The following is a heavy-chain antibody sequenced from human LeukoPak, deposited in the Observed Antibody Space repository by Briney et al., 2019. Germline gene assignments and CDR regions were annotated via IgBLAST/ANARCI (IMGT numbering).Heavy chain of an antibody. CDR1: GFTFSSYP. J-gene: IGHJ4*02. CDR3: ARDSSHYLGSSDY. D-gene: IGHD6-6*01. Sequence: GGSLRLSCVVSGFTFSSYPMSWVRQAPGKGLEWVSVISESGDVTHYADSMKGRLTISRDNTKNTLNLQMNGLRDEDTAIYYCARDSSHYLGSSDYWGQGALVTVSS. V-gene: IGHV3-23*01. CDR2: ISESGDVT.